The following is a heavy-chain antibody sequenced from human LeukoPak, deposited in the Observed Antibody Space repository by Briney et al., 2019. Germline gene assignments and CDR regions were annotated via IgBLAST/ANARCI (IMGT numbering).Heavy chain of an antibody. J-gene: IGHJ4*02. CDR3: ARGRNLKGWLQESVRDFDY. V-gene: IGHV3-11*01. CDR1: GFTFSDYY. Sequence: GGSLRLSCAASGFTFSDYYMSWLRQAPGKGLEWVSYISSSGSTIYYADSVKGRFTISRDNAKNSLYLQMNSLRAEDTAVYYCARGRNLKGWLQESVRDFDYWGQGTLVTVSS. D-gene: IGHD5-24*01. CDR2: ISSSGSTI.